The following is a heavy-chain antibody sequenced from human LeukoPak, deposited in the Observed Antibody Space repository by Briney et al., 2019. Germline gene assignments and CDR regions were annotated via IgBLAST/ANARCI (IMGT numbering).Heavy chain of an antibody. CDR3: ARAPWDYDILTGYYRRWFDP. Sequence: SETLSLTCTVSGGSISSGGYYWSWIRQPPGKGLEWIGEINHSGSTNYNPSLKSRVTISVDTSKNQFSLKLSSVTAADTAVYYCARAPWDYDILTGYYRRWFDPWGQGTLVTVSS. V-gene: IGHV4-39*07. CDR2: INHSGST. J-gene: IGHJ5*02. D-gene: IGHD3-9*01. CDR1: GGSISSGGYY.